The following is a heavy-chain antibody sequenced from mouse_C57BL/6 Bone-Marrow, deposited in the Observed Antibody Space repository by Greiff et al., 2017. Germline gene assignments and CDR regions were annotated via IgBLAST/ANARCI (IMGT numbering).Heavy chain of an antibody. CDR3: ARHSAYCSNYGFAY. Sequence: EVQRVESGGGLVKPGGSLKLSCAASGFTFSSYSMSWVRQTPEKRLEWVATISGGGGNTYYPDSVKGRFTFSRDNAKNTLYLQLSSLRSEDTALYYCARHSAYCSNYGFAYWGQGTLVTVSA. J-gene: IGHJ3*01. CDR1: GFTFSSYS. D-gene: IGHD2-5*01. CDR2: ISGGGGNT. V-gene: IGHV5-9*01.